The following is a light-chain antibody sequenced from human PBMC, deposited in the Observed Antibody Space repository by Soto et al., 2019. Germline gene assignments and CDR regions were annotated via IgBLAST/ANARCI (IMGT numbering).Light chain of an antibody. CDR1: QSVSSN. Sequence: EIVMTQSPSTLSVSPGERSTLSFMASQSVSSNLAWYQQKPGQAPRLLIYGASTRATGIPARFSGSGFGTVFTLTISRLQSEDFAVYYCQQNYNTLITFGQGTRLEIK. CDR3: QQNYNTLIT. CDR2: GAS. J-gene: IGKJ5*01. V-gene: IGKV3-15*01.